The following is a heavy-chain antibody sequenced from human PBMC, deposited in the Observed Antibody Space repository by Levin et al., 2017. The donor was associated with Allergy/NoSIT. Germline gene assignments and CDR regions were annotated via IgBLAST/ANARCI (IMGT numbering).Heavy chain of an antibody. V-gene: IGHV1-69*13. CDR3: ARASDLLTGFDY. CDR2: IIPMFGTA. D-gene: IGHD3-9*01. Sequence: GASVKVSCKASGGTFSSYAIFWVRQAPGQGLEWMGGIIPMFGTAHYAQKFQGKATITADESTTTVYMELSSLRSEDTDVYYCARASDLLTGFDYWGQGTLVTVSS. J-gene: IGHJ4*02. CDR1: GGTFSSYA.